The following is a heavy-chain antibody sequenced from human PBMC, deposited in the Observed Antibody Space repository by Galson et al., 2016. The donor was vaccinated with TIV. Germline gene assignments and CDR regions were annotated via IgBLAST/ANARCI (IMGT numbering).Heavy chain of an antibody. CDR3: ATFSGARGPFYY. Sequence: SVKVSCKASGYTLSHYYTHWVRQAPGQGLEWVGVIDPLGGGTNYAPQVQGRVPTTRDTSTSTVYIELTSLKSEYTAVLHCATFSGARGPFYYGGQGTLVAVSS. D-gene: IGHD2-15*01. J-gene: IGHJ4*02. CDR1: GYTLSHYY. CDR2: IDPLGGGT. V-gene: IGHV1-46*01.